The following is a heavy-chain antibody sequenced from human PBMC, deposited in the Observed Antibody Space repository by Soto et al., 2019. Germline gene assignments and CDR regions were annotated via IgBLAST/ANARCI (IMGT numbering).Heavy chain of an antibody. D-gene: IGHD1-20*01. V-gene: IGHV3-23*01. Sequence: EVQVLDSGGGLVQPGGSLRLSCAASGFTFSNYAMSWVRQAPGKGLEWVSIISGSGGSTYYADSVTGRFTISRNNSENTLSLQMNSLRAEDTAVYYCAKLPLANRYFDYWGQGNLVIVSS. CDR2: ISGSGGST. J-gene: IGHJ4*02. CDR1: GFTFSNYA. CDR3: AKLPLANRYFDY.